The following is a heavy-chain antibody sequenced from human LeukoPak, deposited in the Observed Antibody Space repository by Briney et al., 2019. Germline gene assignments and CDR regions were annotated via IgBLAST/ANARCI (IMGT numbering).Heavy chain of an antibody. Sequence: PGGSLRLSCAASGFTFSSYPMHWVRQAPGKGLEWVAVISYDGSNKYYADSVKGRFTISRDNSKNMLYLQMNSLRAEDTAVYYCAQNYYGSGSYYTPPYWGQGTLVTVSS. J-gene: IGHJ4*02. CDR1: GFTFSSYP. CDR2: ISYDGSNK. CDR3: AQNYYGSGSYYTPPY. V-gene: IGHV3-30-3*01. D-gene: IGHD3-10*01.